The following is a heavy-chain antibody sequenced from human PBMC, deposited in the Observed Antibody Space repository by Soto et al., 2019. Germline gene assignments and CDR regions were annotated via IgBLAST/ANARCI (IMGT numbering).Heavy chain of an antibody. CDR3: ASATHYYDSTQFDP. D-gene: IGHD3-22*01. J-gene: IGHJ5*02. CDR2: IYYSGST. V-gene: IGHV4-59*01. Sequence: SEILSLTCTVSCRSISSYYWSWIRQPPGKGLEWIAYIYYSGSTKYNPSLKSRVTMSVDTSKNQFSLKLRSVTAADTAVYYCASATHYYDSTQFDPWGKGTLVTVS. CDR1: CRSISSYY.